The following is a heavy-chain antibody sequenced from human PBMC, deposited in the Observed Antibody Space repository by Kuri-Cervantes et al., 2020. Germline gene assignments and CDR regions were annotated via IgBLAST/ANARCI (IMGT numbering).Heavy chain of an antibody. V-gene: IGHV3-30*14. CDR2: ISYDGSNK. CDR1: GFTFSSYA. D-gene: IGHD3-10*01. Sequence: GESLKISCAASGFTFSSYAMHWVRQAPGKGLEWVAVISYDGSNKYYADSVKGRFTISRDNSKNTLYLQMNSLRAEDTAVYYCARVRGVDYFDYWGQGTLVTVSS. CDR3: ARVRGVDYFDY. J-gene: IGHJ4*02.